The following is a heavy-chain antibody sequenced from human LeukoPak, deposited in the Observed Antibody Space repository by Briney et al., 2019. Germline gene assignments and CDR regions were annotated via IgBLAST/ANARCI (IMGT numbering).Heavy chain of an antibody. J-gene: IGHJ4*02. CDR3: ARRGSGTYNFDY. CDR1: GSNFSTYG. D-gene: IGHD1-26*01. Sequence: GGSLRLSCAASGSNFSTYGMHWVRQAPGRGLEWVAIIWSDASEKYYGDSVKGRFTISRDNSNNTLYLQMNSLRAEDTAVYYCARRGSGTYNFDYWGQGALVTVSS. V-gene: IGHV3-33*03. CDR2: IWSDASEK.